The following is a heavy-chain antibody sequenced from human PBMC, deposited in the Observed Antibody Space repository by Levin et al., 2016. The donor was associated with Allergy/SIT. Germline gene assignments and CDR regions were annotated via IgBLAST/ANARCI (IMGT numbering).Heavy chain of an antibody. CDR1: GFTFSSYG. Sequence: LSLTCAASGFTFSSYGMHWVRQAPGKGLEWVAVIWYDGSNKYYADSVKGRFTISRDNSKNTLYLQMNSLRAEDTAVYYCARESGSSFDAFDIWGQGTMVTVSS. V-gene: IGHV3-33*01. CDR2: IWYDGSNK. J-gene: IGHJ3*02. D-gene: IGHD1-26*01. CDR3: ARESGSSFDAFDI.